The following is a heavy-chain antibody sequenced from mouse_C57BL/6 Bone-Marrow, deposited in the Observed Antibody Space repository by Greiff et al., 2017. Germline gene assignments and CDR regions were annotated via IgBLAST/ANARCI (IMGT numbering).Heavy chain of an antibody. V-gene: IGHV1-69*01. D-gene: IGHD2-1*01. CDR3: ARGIYYGKGYYAMDY. CDR1: GYTFTSYW. J-gene: IGHJ4*01. CDR2: IDPSDSST. Sequence: QVQLQQPGAELVMPGASVKLSCKASGYTFTSYWMHWVKQRPGQGLEWIGEIDPSDSSTNYNQKFKGKSTLTVDKSSSTAYMQLSSLTSEDSAVYYCARGIYYGKGYYAMDYWGQGTSVTVSS.